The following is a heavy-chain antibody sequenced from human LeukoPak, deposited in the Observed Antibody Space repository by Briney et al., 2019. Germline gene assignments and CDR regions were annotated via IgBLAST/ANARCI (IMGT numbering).Heavy chain of an antibody. D-gene: IGHD6-19*01. CDR3: ARAQWLGPFDY. CDR1: GGSISSYY. V-gene: IGHV4-59*01. J-gene: IGHJ4*02. CDR2: IYYSGST. Sequence: SSETLSLTCTVSGGSISSYYWSWIRQPPGKGLEWIGYIYYSGSTNYNPSLKSRVTISVDTSKNQFSLKLSSVTAADTAVYYCARAQWLGPFDYWGQGTLVTVSS.